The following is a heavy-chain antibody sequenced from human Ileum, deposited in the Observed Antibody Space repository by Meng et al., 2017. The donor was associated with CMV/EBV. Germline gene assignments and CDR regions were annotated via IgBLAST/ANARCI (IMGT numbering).Heavy chain of an antibody. CDR3: AREENTVNQFEY. J-gene: IGHJ4*02. D-gene: IGHD4-17*01. V-gene: IGHV4-4*07. CDR1: GGSISTYY. CDR2: INAGGST. Sequence: QGHRQESGPGMVKPSETLSLTCAVSGGSISTYYWTWVRQPAGKGLEWIGRINAGGSTNDNPSLKSRVTMSVDTSKNQFSLKVTSVTAADTAVYYCAREENTVNQFEYWGQGTLVTVSS.